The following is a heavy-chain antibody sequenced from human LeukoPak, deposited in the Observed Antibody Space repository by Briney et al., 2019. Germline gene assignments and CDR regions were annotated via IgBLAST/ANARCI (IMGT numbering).Heavy chain of an antibody. CDR1: GGSISSYY. V-gene: IGHV4-59*01. CDR2: IYYSGST. CDR3: ARTRDDFWSGAAGAQSNYFDY. Sequence: SETLSLTCTVSGGSISSYYWSWIRQPPGKGLEWIGYIYYSGSTNYNPSLKSRVTISVDTSKNQFSLKLSSVTAADTAVYYCARTRDDFWSGAAGAQSNYFDYWGQGTLVTVSS. J-gene: IGHJ4*02. D-gene: IGHD3-3*01.